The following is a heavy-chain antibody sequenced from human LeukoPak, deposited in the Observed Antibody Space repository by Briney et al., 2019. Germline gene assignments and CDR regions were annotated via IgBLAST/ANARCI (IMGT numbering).Heavy chain of an antibody. Sequence: PGGSLRLSCAASGFTFSDSAMHWVRQASGKGLEWVGRIRSKANGYETGYAASVKGRFTISRDDSRNTAFLLMVSLKTEDTAVYFCTHQGLEWWGHGTLVTVSS. V-gene: IGHV3-73*01. CDR3: THQGLEW. CDR1: GFTFSDSA. D-gene: IGHD3-3*01. CDR2: IRSKANGYET. J-gene: IGHJ4*01.